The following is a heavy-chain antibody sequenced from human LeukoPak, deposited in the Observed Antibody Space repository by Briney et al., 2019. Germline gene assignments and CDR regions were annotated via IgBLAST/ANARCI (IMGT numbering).Heavy chain of an antibody. CDR1: GGSISSYY. J-gene: IGHJ4*02. V-gene: IGHV4-59*01. Sequence: SETLSLTCTVSGGSISSYYWNWIRQPPGKGPEWIGYIHYTGSTNYNPSLKSRVTMSVDTSKNQFSLKLSSVTAADTAVYYCARGTTRWLQYFDYWGQGTLVTVSS. CDR3: ARGTTRWLQYFDY. CDR2: IHYTGST. D-gene: IGHD5-24*01.